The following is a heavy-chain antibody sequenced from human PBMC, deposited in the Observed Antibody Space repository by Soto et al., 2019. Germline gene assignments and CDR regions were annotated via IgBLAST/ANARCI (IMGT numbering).Heavy chain of an antibody. CDR1: GFTFSSYA. V-gene: IGHV3-23*01. CDR3: AKDRDSLGYCSGGSCYNVGGSFDY. Sequence: PGGSLRLSCAASGFTFSSYAMSWVRQAPGKGLEWVPAISGSGGSTYYADSVKGRFTISRDDSKNTLYLQMNSLRAEDTAVYYCAKDRDSLGYCSGGSCYNVGGSFDYWGQGTLVTVSS. D-gene: IGHD2-15*01. CDR2: ISGSGGST. J-gene: IGHJ4*02.